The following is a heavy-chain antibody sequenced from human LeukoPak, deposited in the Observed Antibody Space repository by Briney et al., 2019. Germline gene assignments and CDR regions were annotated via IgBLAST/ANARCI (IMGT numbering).Heavy chain of an antibody. J-gene: IGHJ6*04. CDR1: GGSISSGGYY. CDR3: ARGFVSSGRSIFDGMDV. D-gene: IGHD2-2*01. V-gene: IGHV4-39*07. Sequence: PSETLSLTCTVSGGSISSGGYYWSWIRQPPGKGLEWIGEINHSGSTNYNPSLKSRVTISVDTSKNQFSLKLSSVTAADTAVYYCARGFVSSGRSIFDGMDVWGKGTTVTVSS. CDR2: INHSGST.